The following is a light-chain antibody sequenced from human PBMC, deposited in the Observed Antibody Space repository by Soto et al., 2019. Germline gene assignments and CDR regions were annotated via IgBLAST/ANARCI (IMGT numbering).Light chain of an antibody. Sequence: DIQMAQSPSSLSASVGDRVTITCRASQNIKTYFNWYQQKPGKAPRLLIYAASFLQSGVPSRFSGSGSGTDFTLIINSLQPEDFATYYCQQTCSAPLAFGGGTTVE. CDR3: QQTCSAPLA. CDR1: QNIKTY. J-gene: IGKJ4*01. CDR2: AAS. V-gene: IGKV1-39*01.